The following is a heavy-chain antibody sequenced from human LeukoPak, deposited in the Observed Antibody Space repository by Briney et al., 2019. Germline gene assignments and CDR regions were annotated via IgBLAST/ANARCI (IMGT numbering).Heavy chain of an antibody. CDR2: IYPGDSDT. Sequence: GESLKISCKGSGYSFTSYWIGWVRQMPGKGLEWMGIIYPGDSDTRYSPSFQGQVTISADKSISTAYLQWSSLKASDTAMYYCARRHYYYDRSGFYYYFDTWGQGTQVTVTS. V-gene: IGHV5-51*01. J-gene: IGHJ4*02. CDR1: GYSFTSYW. CDR3: ARRHYYYDRSGFYYYFDT. D-gene: IGHD3-22*01.